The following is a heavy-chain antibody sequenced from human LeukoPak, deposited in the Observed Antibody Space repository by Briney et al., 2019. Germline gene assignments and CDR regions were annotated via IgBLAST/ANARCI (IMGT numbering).Heavy chain of an antibody. Sequence: GASVKVSCKASGYTLTSYDINWVRQATGQGLEWMGWMNPNSGNTGYAQKFQGRVTMTRNTSISTAYMELSSLRSEDTAVYYCARVRHCSGGSCYNYYLGYWGQGTLVTVSS. CDR1: GYTLTSYD. CDR3: ARVRHCSGGSCYNYYLGY. D-gene: IGHD2-15*01. V-gene: IGHV1-8*01. CDR2: MNPNSGNT. J-gene: IGHJ4*02.